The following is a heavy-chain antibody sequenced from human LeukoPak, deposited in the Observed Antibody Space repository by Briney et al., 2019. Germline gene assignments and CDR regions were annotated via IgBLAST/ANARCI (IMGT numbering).Heavy chain of an antibody. CDR3: ARDGEYYDSSGSYFDY. CDR1: GYTFTTYY. CDR2: LNPSSGST. Sequence: ASVKVSCKASGYTFTTYYMHWVRQAPGQGLEWMGILNPSSGSTSYTQRFQGRVTMTRDTSTSTFYMELRSLKSEDTAVYYCARDGEYYDSSGSYFDYWGQGTAVTVSS. J-gene: IGHJ4*02. V-gene: IGHV1-46*01. D-gene: IGHD3-22*01.